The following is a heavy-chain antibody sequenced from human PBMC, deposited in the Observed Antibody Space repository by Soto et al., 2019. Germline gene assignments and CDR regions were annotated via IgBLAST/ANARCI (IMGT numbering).Heavy chain of an antibody. V-gene: IGHV3-23*01. CDR3: ARRNSGWYCDL. CDR2: ISGSGDST. D-gene: IGHD4-4*01. CDR1: GFTFSSYA. J-gene: IGHJ2*01. Sequence: EVQLLESGGGLVQPGGSLRLSCAASGFTFSSYAMTWVRQAPGKGLEWVSAISGSGDSTYYAASVRGRFTISRDNSKNTLYLQMNSLSAEDTAVYYCARRNSGWYCDLWGRGTLVTVSS.